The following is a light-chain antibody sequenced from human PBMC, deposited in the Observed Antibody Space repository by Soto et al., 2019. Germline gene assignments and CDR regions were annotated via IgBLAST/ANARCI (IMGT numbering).Light chain of an antibody. CDR1: QSVLYSSNNKNY. Sequence: DIVMTQSPDSLAVSLGERATINCKSSQSVLYSSNNKNYLAWYQQKPGQPPKLLIYWASTRESGVHDRFSGSGSGTDFTLTISSLQADDVAVYYCQQYYSTPLTFGQGTQLEIK. CDR2: WAS. V-gene: IGKV4-1*01. J-gene: IGKJ2*01. CDR3: QQYYSTPLT.